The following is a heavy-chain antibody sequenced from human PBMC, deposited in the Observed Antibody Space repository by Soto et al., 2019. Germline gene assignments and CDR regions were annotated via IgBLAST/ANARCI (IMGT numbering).Heavy chain of an antibody. D-gene: IGHD3-10*01. V-gene: IGHV3-15*07. CDR3: TTDVTMVLVVRRDY. J-gene: IGHJ4*02. CDR2: IKSKTDGGTT. Sequence: LRLSYAASSITFGKTWINWVRQAPGKGMEWVGRIKSKTDGGTTDYAAPVKGRFTISRDDSKNTLYLQMDSLKTEDTAVYYCTTDVTMVLVVRRDYWGQGTLVTVSS. CDR1: SITFGKTW.